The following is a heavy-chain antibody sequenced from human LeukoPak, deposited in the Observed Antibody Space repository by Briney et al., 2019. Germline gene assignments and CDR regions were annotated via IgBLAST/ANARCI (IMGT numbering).Heavy chain of an antibody. D-gene: IGHD3-10*02. CDR3: AELGITMIGGV. Sequence: GGSLRLSCAASGFTFDDYAMHWVRQAPGKGLEWVSGITWNSDNIEYADSVKGRFTISRDNAKNSLYLQMNSLRAEDTAVYYCAELGITMIGGVWGKGTTVTISS. CDR1: GFTFDDYA. J-gene: IGHJ6*04. V-gene: IGHV3-9*01. CDR2: ITWNSDNI.